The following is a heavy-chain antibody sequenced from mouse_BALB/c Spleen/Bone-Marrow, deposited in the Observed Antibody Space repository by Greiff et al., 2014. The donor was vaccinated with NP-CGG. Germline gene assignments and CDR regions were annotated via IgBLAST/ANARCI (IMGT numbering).Heavy chain of an antibody. V-gene: IGHV1-9*01. Sequence: QVQLQQSGAQLMKPGASVKISCRATGYTFSSYWIEWVKQRPGHGLEWIGEILPGRGRTNYNEKFKGKATFTADTSSNTAYMQLSSLTSEDSAVYFCATSVHGDLWYFDVWGAGTTVTVSS. J-gene: IGHJ1*01. CDR3: ATSVHGDLWYFDV. D-gene: IGHD2-13*01. CDR2: ILPGRGRT. CDR1: GYTFSSYW.